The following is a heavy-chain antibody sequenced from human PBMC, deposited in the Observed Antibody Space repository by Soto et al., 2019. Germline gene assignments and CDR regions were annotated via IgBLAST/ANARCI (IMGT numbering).Heavy chain of an antibody. V-gene: IGHV1-3*01. J-gene: IGHJ5*02. CDR1: GYTFTRYT. D-gene: IGHD2-15*01. CDR3: ARGIATGQLDP. Sequence: ASVKVSCRASGYTFTRYTMNWVRQAPGQRLEWMGWINPDNGNTKSSQKFQDRVIITRDTSASTAYMDLSSLRSEDTAVYYCARGIATGQLDPWGQGTLVTVSS. CDR2: INPDNGNT.